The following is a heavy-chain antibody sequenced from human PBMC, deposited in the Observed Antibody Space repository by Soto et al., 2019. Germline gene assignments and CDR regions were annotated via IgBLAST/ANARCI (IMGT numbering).Heavy chain of an antibody. CDR2: ISGSGGST. V-gene: IGHV3-23*01. CDR1: GFTFSSYA. J-gene: IGHJ3*02. CDR3: ANRLYYCSGGSCHPIGDAYDI. D-gene: IGHD2-15*01. Sequence: GGSLRLSCAASGFTFSSYAMSWVRQAPGKGLEWVSAISGSGGSTYYADSVKGRFTISRDNSKNTLYLQMNSLRAEDTAVYYCANRLYYCSGGSCHPIGDAYDIWGQGTMVTVSS.